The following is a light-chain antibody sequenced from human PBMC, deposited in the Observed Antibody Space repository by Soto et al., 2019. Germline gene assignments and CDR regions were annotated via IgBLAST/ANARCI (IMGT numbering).Light chain of an antibody. V-gene: IGLV2-11*01. CDR3: CSCAGSYTWV. J-gene: IGLJ3*02. CDR1: SSDVGGYNY. Sequence: QSALTQPRSVSGSPGQSVTISCTGTSSDVGGYNYVSWYQHHPGKAPKLMIYDVNKRPSGVPDRFSGSKSGNTASLTISGLQAEDEADYYCCSCAGSYTWVFGGGTKVTVL. CDR2: DVN.